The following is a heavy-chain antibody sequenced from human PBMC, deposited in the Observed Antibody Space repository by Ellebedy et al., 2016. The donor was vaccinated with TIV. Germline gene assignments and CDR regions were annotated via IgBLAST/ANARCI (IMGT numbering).Heavy chain of an antibody. D-gene: IGHD3-22*01. CDR3: ARETYDSSGYYDGRIDY. J-gene: IGHJ4*02. Sequence: MPSETLSLTCTVSGGSISSYYWSWIRQPPGKGLEWIGYIYYSGSTNYNPSLKSRVTISVDTSKNQFSLKLSSVTAADTAVYYCARETYDSSGYYDGRIDYWGQGTLVTVSS. CDR2: IYYSGST. CDR1: GGSISSYY. V-gene: IGHV4-59*12.